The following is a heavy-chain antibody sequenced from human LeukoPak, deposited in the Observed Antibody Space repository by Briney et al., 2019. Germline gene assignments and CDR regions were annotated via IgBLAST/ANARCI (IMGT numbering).Heavy chain of an antibody. D-gene: IGHD3-3*01. CDR1: GFTFSSYA. V-gene: IGHV3-23*01. Sequence: GGSLRLSCAASGFTFSSYAMSWVRQAPGKGLEWVSAISGSGGSTYYADSVKGRFTISRDNSKNTLYLQMNSLRAEDTAVYYCAKGPKDDFWSGYFDYWGQGTLVTVSS. CDR3: AKGPKDDFWSGYFDY. CDR2: ISGSGGST. J-gene: IGHJ4*02.